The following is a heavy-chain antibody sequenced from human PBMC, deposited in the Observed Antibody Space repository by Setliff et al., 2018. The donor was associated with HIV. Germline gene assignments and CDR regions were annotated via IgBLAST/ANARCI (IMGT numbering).Heavy chain of an antibody. CDR2: IYWDDDK. CDR3: AHILQDPPSHFYYYFYMDV. CDR1: GFSLSTSGMR. V-gene: IGHV2-5*08. Sequence: FGPTLVNPTQTLTLTCTFSGFSLSTSGMRVSWIRQPPGKALEWLALIYWDDDKRYSPSLKSRLTITKDTSKNQVVLTMTNMDPVDTATYYCAHILQDPPSHFYYYFYMDVWGKGTTVTVSS. J-gene: IGHJ6*03. D-gene: IGHD3-3*02.